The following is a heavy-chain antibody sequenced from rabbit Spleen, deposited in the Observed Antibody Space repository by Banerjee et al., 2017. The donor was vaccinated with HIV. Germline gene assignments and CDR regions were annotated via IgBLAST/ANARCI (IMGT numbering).Heavy chain of an antibody. D-gene: IGHD4-1*01. CDR2: IYPVFGIT. V-gene: IGHV1S7*01. Sequence: QLVESGGGLVKPEGSLKLSCTASGFSFSNKAVMCWVRQAPGKGLEWIGDIYPVFGITNYANWVKGRFTITSDNAQSTVDLQMNSLTPADTATYFCARNANGGWDLWGPGTLVTVS. CDR1: GFSFSNKA. CDR3: ARNANGGWDL. J-gene: IGHJ4*01.